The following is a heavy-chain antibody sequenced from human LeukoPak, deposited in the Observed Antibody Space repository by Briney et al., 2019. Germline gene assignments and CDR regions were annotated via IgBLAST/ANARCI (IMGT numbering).Heavy chain of an antibody. D-gene: IGHD2-21*02. J-gene: IGHJ4*02. CDR1: GFTFSSYA. V-gene: IGHV3-23*01. CDR2: ISGSGGST. CDR3: AKKHMAICGGDCYVDY. Sequence: GGSLRLSCAASGFTFSSYAMSWVRQAPGKGLEWVSAISGSGGSTYYADSVKGRFTISRDNSKNTLYLQMNSLRAEDTAVYYCAKKHMAICGGDCYVDYWGQGTLVTVSS.